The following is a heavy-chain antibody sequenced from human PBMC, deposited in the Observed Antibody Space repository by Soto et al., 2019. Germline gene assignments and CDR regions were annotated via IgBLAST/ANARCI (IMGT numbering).Heavy chain of an antibody. Sequence: QVQLVESGGGVVQPGRSLRLSCAASGFTFSSYAMHWVRQAPGKGLEWVAVISYDGSSKFYADSVKGRFTICRDNSKNTLYLQMNSMRTEDTAVYYGERGRSGYYLDLDYWGQGTLVTVSS. J-gene: IGHJ4*02. V-gene: IGHV3-30-3*01. CDR3: ERGRSGYYLDLDY. CDR2: ISYDGSSK. CDR1: GFTFSSYA. D-gene: IGHD3-22*01.